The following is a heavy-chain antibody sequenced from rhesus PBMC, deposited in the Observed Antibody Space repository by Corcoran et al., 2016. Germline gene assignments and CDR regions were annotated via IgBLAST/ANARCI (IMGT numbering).Heavy chain of an antibody. CDR3: AGRSYQT. D-gene: IGHD3-16*01. CDR2: IYGSVSST. CDR1: GGSISSSY. J-gene: IGHJ4*01. Sequence: QLQLQESGPGLVKPSETLSVTCAVSGGSISSSYWSWIRQAPGKGLAWIGYIYGSVSSTNYNPSLRSRVTLSVDTSKNQLSLKLSSVTAADTAVYYCAGRSYQTWGQGVLVTVSS. V-gene: IGHV4-169*01.